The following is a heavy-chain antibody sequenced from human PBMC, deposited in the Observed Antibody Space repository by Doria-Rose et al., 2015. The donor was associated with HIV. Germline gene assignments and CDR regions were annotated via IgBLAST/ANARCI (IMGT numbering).Heavy chain of an antibody. CDR2: IYYSGTT. CDR3: AKQAVNWFDP. CDR1: GGSVASGTPY. J-gene: IGHJ5*02. Sequence: QVQLQESGPGLVKPSGTLSLTCTVSGGSVASGTPYWDWIRQTPGKGLEWIGTIYYSGTTYYNPSLRGRVTISFHTSRNQYSLKLISVPAADTSVYYCAKQAVNWFDPWGQGTLVTVSS. V-gene: IGHV4-39*01. D-gene: IGHD6-25*01.